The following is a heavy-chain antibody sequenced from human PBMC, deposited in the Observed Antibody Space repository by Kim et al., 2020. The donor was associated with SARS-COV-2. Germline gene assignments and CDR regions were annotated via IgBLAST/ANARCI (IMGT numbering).Heavy chain of an antibody. CDR3: ASCTSHRRSWFDP. J-gene: IGHJ5*02. D-gene: IGHD2-2*01. V-gene: IGHV1-69*02. Sequence: YAQKFQGRVTITADKSTSTAYMELSSLRSEDTAVYYCASCTSHRRSWFDPWGQGTLVTVSS.